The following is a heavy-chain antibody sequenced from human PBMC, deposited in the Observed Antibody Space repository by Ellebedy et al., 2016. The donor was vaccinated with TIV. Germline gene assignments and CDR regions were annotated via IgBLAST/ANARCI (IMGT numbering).Heavy chain of an antibody. J-gene: IGHJ4*02. D-gene: IGHD5-24*01. Sequence: SETLSLXCAVYGGSFSGYYWSWIRQPPGKGLEWIGEINHSGSTNYNPSLKSRVTISVDTSKNQFSLKLSSVTAADTAVYYCARGVEMATSTFDYWGQGTLVTVSS. V-gene: IGHV4-34*01. CDR2: INHSGST. CDR1: GGSFSGYY. CDR3: ARGVEMATSTFDY.